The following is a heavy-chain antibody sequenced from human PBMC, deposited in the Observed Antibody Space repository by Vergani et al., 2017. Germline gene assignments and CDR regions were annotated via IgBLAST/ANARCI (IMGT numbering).Heavy chain of an antibody. J-gene: IGHJ4*02. CDR3: ARDLGGDYTVDY. CDR2: ISISSSYI. Sequence: EVQLVESGGGLVKPGGSLRLSCAASGFTFSSYSMNWVRQAPGKGLEWVSSISISSSYIYYADSVKGRFTISRDNAKNSLYLQMNSLRAEDTAVYYCARDLGGDYTVDYWGQGTLVTVSS. V-gene: IGHV3-21*01. CDR1: GFTFSSYS. D-gene: IGHD4-17*01.